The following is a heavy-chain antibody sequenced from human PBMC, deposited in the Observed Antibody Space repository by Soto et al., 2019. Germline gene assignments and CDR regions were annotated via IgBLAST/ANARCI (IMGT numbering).Heavy chain of an antibody. V-gene: IGHV4-61*08. CDR1: GGSISSGGYY. D-gene: IGHD3-10*01. CDR2: IYYSGST. CDR3: ARSYRDYGMDV. Sequence: SETLSLTCTVSGGSISSGGYYWSWIRQHPGKGLEWIGYIYYSGSTNYNPSLKSRVTISVDTSKNQFSLKLSSVTAVDTAVYYCARSYRDYGMDVWGQGTTVTVSS. J-gene: IGHJ6*02.